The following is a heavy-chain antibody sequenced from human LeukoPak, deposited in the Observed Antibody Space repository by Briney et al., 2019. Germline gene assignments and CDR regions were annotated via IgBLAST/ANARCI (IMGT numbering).Heavy chain of an antibody. CDR2: ISGSGGST. CDR3: ARDAHYDFWSGYYSTWPLGY. V-gene: IGHV3-23*01. D-gene: IGHD3-3*01. J-gene: IGHJ4*02. Sequence: GGSPRLSCAAPGFTFSSYAMGWVRQAPGKGLEWVSAISGSGGSTYYADSVKGRFTISRDNAKNSLYLQMNSLRAEDTAVYYCARDAHYDFWSGYYSTWPLGYWGQGTLVTVSS. CDR1: GFTFSSYA.